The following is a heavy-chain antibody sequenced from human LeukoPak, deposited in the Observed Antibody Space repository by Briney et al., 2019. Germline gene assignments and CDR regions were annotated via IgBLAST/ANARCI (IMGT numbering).Heavy chain of an antibody. CDR1: GGTFSSYA. CDR2: IIPILGIA. J-gene: IGHJ6*03. CDR3: ARPTMVRGVIINRVDYYYYMDV. V-gene: IGHV1-69*04. Sequence: GASVKVSCKASGGTFSSYAISWVRQAPGQGLEWMGRIIPILGIANYAQKFQGRVTITADKSTSTAYMELSSLRSEDTAVYYCARPTMVRGVIINRVDYYYYMDVWGKGTTVTVSS. D-gene: IGHD3-10*01.